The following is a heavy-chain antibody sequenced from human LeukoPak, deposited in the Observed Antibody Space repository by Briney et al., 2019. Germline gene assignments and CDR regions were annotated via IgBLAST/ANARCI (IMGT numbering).Heavy chain of an antibody. CDR3: ARNIGVVGAPDYYYYMDF. Sequence: SETLSLTCTVSGGSISSSSYYWGRIRQPPGKGLEWIGSIYYRGSTYYNPSLKSRVTISVDTSKNQFSLKLSSVTAADTAVYYCARNIGVVGAPDYYYYMDFWGKGTTVTVSS. D-gene: IGHD1-26*01. CDR2: IYYRGST. J-gene: IGHJ6*03. CDR1: GGSISSSSYY. V-gene: IGHV4-39*07.